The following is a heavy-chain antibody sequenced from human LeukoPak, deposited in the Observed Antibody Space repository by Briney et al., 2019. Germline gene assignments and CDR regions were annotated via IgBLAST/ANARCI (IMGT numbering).Heavy chain of an antibody. CDR2: ISYDGSNK. CDR3: ASRLGSGSYYSSRGGYFQH. CDR1: GFTFSSYA. Sequence: QPGGSLRLSCAASGFTFSSYAMHWVRQAPGKGLEWVAVISYDGSNKYYADSVKGRFTISRDNSKNTLYLQMNSLRAEDTAVYYCASRLGSGSYYSSRGGYFQHWGQGTLVTVSS. D-gene: IGHD1-26*01. V-gene: IGHV3-30-3*01. J-gene: IGHJ1*01.